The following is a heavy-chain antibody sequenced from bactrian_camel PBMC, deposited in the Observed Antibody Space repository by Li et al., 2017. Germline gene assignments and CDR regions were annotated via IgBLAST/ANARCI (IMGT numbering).Heavy chain of an antibody. CDR1: GLTFSSIS. Sequence: HVQLVESGGGSVQAGGSLRLSCAASGLTFSSISLGWYRQAPGLEREVVASIYPSGGATYYADSVKGRFTISRDNAKNTVYLQLNSLKTEDMAIYYCATGGQGDTLATRGQGTQVTVS. D-gene: IGHD2*01. V-gene: IGHV3S54*01. CDR2: IYPSGGAT. CDR3: ATGGQGDTLAT. J-gene: IGHJ4*01.